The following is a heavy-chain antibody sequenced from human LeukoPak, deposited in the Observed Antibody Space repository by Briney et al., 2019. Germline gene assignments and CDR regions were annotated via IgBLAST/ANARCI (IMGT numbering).Heavy chain of an antibody. Sequence: GGSLRLSCAASRFSFSNYWMHWVRQAPGKGLVWVSRVKSDGSNPSYGDSVKGRFTTSRDNAENMLYLQMNTLGAEDTAVYYCARDIVSGSGSLDYWGQGTLVTVSS. J-gene: IGHJ4*02. V-gene: IGHV3-74*01. CDR2: VKSDGSNP. D-gene: IGHD3-10*01. CDR3: ARDIVSGSGSLDY. CDR1: RFSFSNYW.